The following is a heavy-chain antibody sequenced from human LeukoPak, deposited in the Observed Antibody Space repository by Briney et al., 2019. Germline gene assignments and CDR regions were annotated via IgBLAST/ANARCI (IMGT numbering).Heavy chain of an antibody. D-gene: IGHD2-8*01. CDR3: AKDWRVVGIMVYGEFDY. J-gene: IGHJ4*02. Sequence: GGSLRLSCAASGFTFSSYEMNWVRQAPGKGLEWVSAISGSGGSTYYADSVKGRFTISRDNSKNTLYLQMNSLRAEDTAVYYCAKDWRVVGIMVYGEFDYWGQGTLVTVSS. CDR2: ISGSGGST. CDR1: GFTFSSYE. V-gene: IGHV3-23*01.